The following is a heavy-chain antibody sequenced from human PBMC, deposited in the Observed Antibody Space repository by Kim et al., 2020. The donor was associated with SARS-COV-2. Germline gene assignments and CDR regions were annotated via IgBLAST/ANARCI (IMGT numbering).Heavy chain of an antibody. Sequence: SETLSLTCTVSGGSISSSSYYWGWIRQPPGKGLEWIGSIYYSGSTYYNPSLKSRVTISVDTSKNQFSLKLSSVTAADTAVYYCARHVGNYYDSSGYPHPEYFQHWGQGTLVTVSS. CDR2: IYYSGST. D-gene: IGHD3-22*01. CDR3: ARHVGNYYDSSGYPHPEYFQH. CDR1: GGSISSSSYY. J-gene: IGHJ1*01. V-gene: IGHV4-39*01.